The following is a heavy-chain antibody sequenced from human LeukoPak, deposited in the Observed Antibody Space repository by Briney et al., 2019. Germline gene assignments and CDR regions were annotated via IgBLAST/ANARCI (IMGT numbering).Heavy chain of an antibody. CDR2: IYYSGST. J-gene: IGHJ4*02. D-gene: IGHD5-12*01. V-gene: IGHV4-59*01. Sequence: SETLSLTCTVSGGSISSYYWSWIRQPPGKGLEWIGYIYYSGSTNYNPSLKSRATISVDTSKNQFSLKLSSVTAADTAVYYCARQGGYDDFDYWGQGTLVTVSS. CDR3: ARQGGYDDFDY. CDR1: GGSISSYY.